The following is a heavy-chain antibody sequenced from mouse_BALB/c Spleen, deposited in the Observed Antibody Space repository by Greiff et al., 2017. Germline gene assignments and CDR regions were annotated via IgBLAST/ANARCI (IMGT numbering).Heavy chain of an antibody. CDR1: GFTFSDYY. J-gene: IGHJ3*01. CDR3: ARDPVY. CDR2: ISDGGSYT. Sequence: EVKLMESGGGLVKPGGSLKLSCAASGFTFSDYYMYWVRQTPEKRLEWVATISDGGSYTYYPDSVKGRFTISRDNAKNNLYLQMSSLKSEDTAMYYCARDPVYWGQGTLVTVSA. V-gene: IGHV5-4*02.